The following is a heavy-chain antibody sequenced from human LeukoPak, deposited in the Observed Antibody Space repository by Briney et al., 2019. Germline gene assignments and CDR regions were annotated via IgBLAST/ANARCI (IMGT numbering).Heavy chain of an antibody. Sequence: PSETLSLTCTVSGGSFSNYYWSWIRQPPGKGLEWIGYIYYSGITNYNPSLKSRVTISVDTSKNQFSLNLSSVTAADTAVYYCARGFEYNYRYTFGYWGQGTLVTVSS. V-gene: IGHV4-59*08. CDR2: IYYSGIT. CDR3: ARGFEYNYRYTFGY. CDR1: GGSFSNYY. J-gene: IGHJ4*02. D-gene: IGHD5-18*01.